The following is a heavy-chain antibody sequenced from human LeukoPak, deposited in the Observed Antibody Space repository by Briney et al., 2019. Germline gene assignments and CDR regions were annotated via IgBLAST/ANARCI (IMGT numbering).Heavy chain of an antibody. CDR2: ASYYVGKQ. CDR3: ARAGIGADGAGFLCEY. V-gene: IGHV3-23*01. J-gene: IGHJ4*02. CDR1: GFTFSDYA. D-gene: IGHD1-1*01. Sequence: GGSLTLSSAASGFTFSDYAMSWVRQSPGNGREWVSTASYYVGKQYHAYSVSGRFTVSRDNSRNTVSLQMSSLRVEETGIYYCARAGIGADGAGFLCEYWGQGTLVTVSS.